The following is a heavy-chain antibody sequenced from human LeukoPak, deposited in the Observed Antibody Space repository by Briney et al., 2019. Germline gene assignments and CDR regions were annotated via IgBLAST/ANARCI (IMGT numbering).Heavy chain of an antibody. J-gene: IGHJ5*02. CDR3: ARGLSYSWFDP. CDR1: GGSISSYY. D-gene: IGHD3-3*01. CDR2: IYYSGST. Sequence: SETLSLTCTVSGGSISSYYWSWIRQPPGKGLEWIGYIYYSGSTNYNPSLKSRVTISVDTSKNQFSLKLSSVTAADTAVYYCARGLSYSWFDPWGQGTLVTVSS. V-gene: IGHV4-59*12.